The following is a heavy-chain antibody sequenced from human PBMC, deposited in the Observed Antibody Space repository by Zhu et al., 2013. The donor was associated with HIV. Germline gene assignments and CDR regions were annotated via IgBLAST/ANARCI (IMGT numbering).Heavy chain of an antibody. D-gene: IGHD3-22*01. CDR3: ARGAYDSSGYSSREPSY. J-gene: IGHJ4*02. CDR2: INPSGGST. CDR1: GGTFSSYA. Sequence: QVQLVQSGAEVKKPGSSVKVSCKASGGTFSSYAISWVRQAPGQGLEWMGIINPSGGSTSYAQKFQGRVTMTRDTSTSTVYMELSSLRSEDTAVYYCARGAYDSSGYSSREPSYWGQGTLVTVSS. V-gene: IGHV1-46*01.